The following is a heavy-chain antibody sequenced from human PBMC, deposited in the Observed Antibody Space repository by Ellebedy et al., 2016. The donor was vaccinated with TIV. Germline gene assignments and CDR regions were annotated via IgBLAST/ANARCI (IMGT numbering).Heavy chain of an antibody. Sequence: SVKVSCXASGGTFSSYAISWVRQAPGQGLEWMGGIIPLFGTVNYAQKFQGRVTITADESTSTAYMELSSLRSEDTAVYYCASRNIYCSSTTCTIYYYYGMDVWGQGTTVTVSS. J-gene: IGHJ6*02. V-gene: IGHV1-69*13. CDR2: IIPLFGTV. CDR3: ASRNIYCSSTTCTIYYYYGMDV. CDR1: GGTFSSYA. D-gene: IGHD2-2*01.